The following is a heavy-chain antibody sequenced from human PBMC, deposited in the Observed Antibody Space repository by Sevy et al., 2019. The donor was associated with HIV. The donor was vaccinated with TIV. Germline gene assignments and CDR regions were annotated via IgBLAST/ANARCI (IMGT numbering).Heavy chain of an antibody. CDR3: ARRRRGYYSSDV. CDR2: IYYSGST. V-gene: IGHV4-39*01. D-gene: IGHD3-22*01. CDR1: GGSISSSSYY. Sequence: SETLSLTCTVSGGSISSSSYYWGWIRQPPGKGLEWIGTIYYSGSTYYNPSLKSRVTISVDTSKNQFSLKLSSVTAADTAVYYCARRRRGYYSSDVWGHGTTVTVSS. J-gene: IGHJ6*02.